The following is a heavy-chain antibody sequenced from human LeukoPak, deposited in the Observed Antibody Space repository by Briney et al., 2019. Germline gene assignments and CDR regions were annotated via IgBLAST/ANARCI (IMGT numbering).Heavy chain of an antibody. Sequence: PGGSLRLSCAASGFTFNTYSMNWVRQAPWKGLEWVSSISDNSNYIYYSDSVEGRFTISRDNAKNSLYLQMNSLRVEDTAVYYCARDVIIQDMVATILYYFDYWGQGTLVTVSS. V-gene: IGHV3-21*01. CDR3: ARDVIIQDMVATILYYFDY. D-gene: IGHD5-12*01. CDR2: ISDNSNYI. CDR1: GFTFNTYS. J-gene: IGHJ4*02.